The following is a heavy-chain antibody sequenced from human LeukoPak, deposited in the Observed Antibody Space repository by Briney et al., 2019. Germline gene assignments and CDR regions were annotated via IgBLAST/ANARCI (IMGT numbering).Heavy chain of an antibody. Sequence: SETLSLTCTVSGGSISSYYWSWIRQPPGKGLEWIGYIYYSGSTNYNPSLKSRVTISVDTSKNQFSLKLSSVTAADTAVYYCARGVWEYGSGSCPYYFDYWGQGTLVTVSS. V-gene: IGHV4-59*01. CDR1: GGSISSYY. CDR2: IYYSGST. J-gene: IGHJ4*02. D-gene: IGHD3-10*01. CDR3: ARGVWEYGSGSCPYYFDY.